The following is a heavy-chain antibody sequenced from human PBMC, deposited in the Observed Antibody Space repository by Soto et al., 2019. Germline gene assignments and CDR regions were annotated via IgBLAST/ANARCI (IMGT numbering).Heavy chain of an antibody. D-gene: IGHD5-12*01. CDR1: GFTFSLSA. CDR2: LSGGGSTT. V-gene: IGHV3-23*01. Sequence: EVQLLESGGGFVQPGESLRLSCAASGFTFSLSAMSWVRQAPGRGLDWVSSLSGGGSTTDYADSVKGRFTISRDNSENTVHLQMNSLRAADTAVYYCAKGPEYDLLTFRGYWGHGALVTVSS. CDR3: AKGPEYDLLTFRGY. J-gene: IGHJ1*01.